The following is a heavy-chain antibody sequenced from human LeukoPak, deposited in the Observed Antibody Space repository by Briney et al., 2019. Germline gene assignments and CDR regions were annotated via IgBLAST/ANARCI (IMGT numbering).Heavy chain of an antibody. CDR3: AELGSGSYSFDY. D-gene: IGHD3-10*01. CDR2: IIPIFGTA. Sequence: SVKVSCKASGGTFSSYAICWVRQAPGQGLEWMGGIIPIFGTANYAQKFQGRVTITADESTSTAYMELSSLRSEDTAVYYCAELGSGSYSFDYWGQGTLVTVSS. V-gene: IGHV1-69*13. J-gene: IGHJ4*02. CDR1: GGTFSSYA.